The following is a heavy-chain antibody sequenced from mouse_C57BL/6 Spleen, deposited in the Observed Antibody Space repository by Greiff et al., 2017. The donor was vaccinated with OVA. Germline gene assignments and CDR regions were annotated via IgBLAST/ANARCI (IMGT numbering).Heavy chain of an antibody. Sequence: EVKVVESGGGLVKPGGSLKLSCAASGFTFSDYGMHWVRQAPEKGLEWVAYISSGSSTIYYADTVKGRFTISRDNAKNTLFLQMTSLRSEDTAMYYCARVSNYRNYAMDYWGQGTSVTVSS. CDR2: ISSGSSTI. J-gene: IGHJ4*01. V-gene: IGHV5-17*01. D-gene: IGHD2-5*01. CDR1: GFTFSDYG. CDR3: ARVSNYRNYAMDY.